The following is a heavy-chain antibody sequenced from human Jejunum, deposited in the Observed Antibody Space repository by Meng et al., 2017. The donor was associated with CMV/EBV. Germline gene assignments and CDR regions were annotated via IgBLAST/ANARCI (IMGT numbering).Heavy chain of an antibody. J-gene: IGHJ4*02. CDR3: ARANSGFGGNFDY. Sequence: VSGGSISTYDWSWIRQPPGKGLEWLGYIYYSGSTNYNPSLKSRVTISLDTSKNQFSLKLSSVTAADTAVYYCARANSGFGGNFDYWGQGTLVTVSS. CDR2: IYYSGST. D-gene: IGHD4-23*01. CDR1: GGSISTYD. V-gene: IGHV4-59*01.